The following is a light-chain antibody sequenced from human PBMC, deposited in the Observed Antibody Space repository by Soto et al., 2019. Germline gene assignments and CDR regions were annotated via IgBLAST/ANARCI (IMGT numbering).Light chain of an antibody. CDR1: QSISSY. CDR2: AAS. J-gene: IGKJ1*01. Sequence: DIPMNQSPSSVSACVGDRDTITCRASQSISSYLNWYQQKPGKAPKLLIYAASSLQSGVPSRFSGSGSGTDFTLTISSLQPEDFATYYCQQSYSTPRTFGQGTKVDIK. V-gene: IGKV1-39*01. CDR3: QQSYSTPRT.